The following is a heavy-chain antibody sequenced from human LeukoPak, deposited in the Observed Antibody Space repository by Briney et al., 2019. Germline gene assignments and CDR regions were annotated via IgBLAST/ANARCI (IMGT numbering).Heavy chain of an antibody. J-gene: IGHJ6*03. V-gene: IGHV4-34*01. CDR3: ARGRHDITMIVVVMTSVSYYLDV. CDR1: GGSFSGYH. Sequence: SETLSLTCAVYGGSFSGYHWTWIRQSPGKGLEWIGDINPSGGTYYNPSLKSRLTISVDTSKNQFSLKLRSVTAADTAVYYCARGRHDITMIVVVMTSVSYYLDVWGKGTTVTVS. D-gene: IGHD3-22*01. CDR2: INPSGGT.